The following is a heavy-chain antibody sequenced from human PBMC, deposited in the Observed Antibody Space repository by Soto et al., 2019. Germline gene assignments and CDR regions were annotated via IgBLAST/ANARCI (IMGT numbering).Heavy chain of an antibody. J-gene: IGHJ6*04. CDR1: GSTFSSYT. Sequence: QVQLVQSGAEVRKPGSSVKVSCMASGSTFSSYTVNWVRQAPGKGLEWIGRIIPVLTVTDYARRFQGRVTITADRSAREAYLELPSLTSEDTAVFYCASRSYCGTAGYKKFSYGMDSWGKGTRSQSPQ. V-gene: IGHV1-69*02. CDR2: IIPVLTVT. CDR3: ASRSYCGTAGYKKFSYGMDS. D-gene: IGHD2-21*01.